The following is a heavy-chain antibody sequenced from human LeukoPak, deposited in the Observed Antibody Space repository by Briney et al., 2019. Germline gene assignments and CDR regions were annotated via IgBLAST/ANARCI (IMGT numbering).Heavy chain of an antibody. CDR3: AREREGLYDILTGYFGY. D-gene: IGHD3-9*01. V-gene: IGHV1-2*02. Sequence: GASVKVSCKASGYTFTGHLLHWLRQAPGQRLEWMGWINPNSGGTTYAPKFRGGVTMTRDTSISTVYMELTNLRSDDTAVYYCAREREGLYDILTGYFGYWGQGTLVTVSS. CDR2: INPNSGGT. J-gene: IGHJ4*02. CDR1: GYTFTGHL.